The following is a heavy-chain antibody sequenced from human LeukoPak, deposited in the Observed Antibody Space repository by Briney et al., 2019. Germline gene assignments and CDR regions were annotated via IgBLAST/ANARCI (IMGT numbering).Heavy chain of an antibody. D-gene: IGHD6-19*01. Sequence: SVKVSCKASGGTFSSYAISWVRQAPGQGLEWMGRIIPILGIANYAQKFQGRVTITADKSTSTAYKELSSLRSEDTAVYYCAREDSSGTLWFDPWGQGTLVTVSS. CDR2: IIPILGIA. CDR1: GGTFSSYA. CDR3: AREDSSGTLWFDP. V-gene: IGHV1-69*04. J-gene: IGHJ5*02.